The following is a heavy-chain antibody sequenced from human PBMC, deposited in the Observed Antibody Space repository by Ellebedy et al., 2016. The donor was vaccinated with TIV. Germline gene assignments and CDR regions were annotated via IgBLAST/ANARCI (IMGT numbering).Heavy chain of an antibody. CDR2: IYPGNSDT. Sequence: GESLKISCKASGYSFTSNWIGWVRQMPGKGLEWMGIIYPGNSDTRYSPSFQGQVTISADKSISTAYLQGRSLKASDTAMYYCARGPLTGNPVDYWGQGTLVTVSS. D-gene: IGHD3-9*01. CDR1: GYSFTSNW. J-gene: IGHJ4*02. V-gene: IGHV5-51*01. CDR3: ARGPLTGNPVDY.